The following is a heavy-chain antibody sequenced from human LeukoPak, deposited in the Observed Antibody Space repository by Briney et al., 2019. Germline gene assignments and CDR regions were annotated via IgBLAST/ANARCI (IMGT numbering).Heavy chain of an antibody. Sequence: SVKVSCKASGYTFTGYYMHWVRQAPGQGLEWMGRIIPILGIVNYAQKFQGKVTITADKSTSTAYMELSSLRSEDTAVYYCARNIAAAGTWFDPWGQGTLVTVSS. D-gene: IGHD6-13*01. J-gene: IGHJ5*02. CDR1: GYTFTGYY. V-gene: IGHV1-69*02. CDR2: IIPILGIV. CDR3: ARNIAAAGTWFDP.